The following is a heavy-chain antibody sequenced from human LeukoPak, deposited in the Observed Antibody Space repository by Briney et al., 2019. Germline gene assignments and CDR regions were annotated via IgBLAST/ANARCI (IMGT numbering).Heavy chain of an antibody. CDR2: MNGEGTTI. V-gene: IGHV3-74*01. J-gene: IGHJ4*02. Sequence: GGSLRLSCATSGLTFRTTWMHWVRQAPGKGLMWVSRMNGEGTTIDYADSVKGRFTVSRDYAKNTLFLQMNNLRTEDTALHFCATARNFRFEYWGQGSLVIVSA. CDR3: ATARNFRFEY. CDR1: GLTFRTTW. D-gene: IGHD1-7*01.